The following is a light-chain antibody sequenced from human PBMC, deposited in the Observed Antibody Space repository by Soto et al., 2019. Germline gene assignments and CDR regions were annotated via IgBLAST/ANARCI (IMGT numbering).Light chain of an antibody. CDR1: QSVSSIY. CDR2: GAS. Sequence: EVVLTQSPRNVSWSXRERNTLTXXXCQSVSSIYLAWYQQKPGQAPRLLIYGASSRATGTPDRFSGSGSGTDFTLTISRVEPEDFAVYYCQQYGSSPCTFGQGTKVDNK. V-gene: IGKV3-20*01. CDR3: QQYGSSPCT. J-gene: IGKJ1*01.